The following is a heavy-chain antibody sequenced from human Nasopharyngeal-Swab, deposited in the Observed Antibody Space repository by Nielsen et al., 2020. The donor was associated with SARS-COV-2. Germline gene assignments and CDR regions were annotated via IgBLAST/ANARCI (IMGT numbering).Heavy chain of an antibody. CDR2: IYYSGST. CDR3: ARTLTYLHQTYSGYDNDNWFDP. V-gene: IGHV4-39*01. D-gene: IGHD5-12*01. Sequence: WIRQPPGKGLEWIGSIYYSGSTYYNPSLKSRVTISVDTSKNQFSLKLSSVTAADTAVYYCARTLTYLHQTYSGYDNDNWFDPWGQGTLVTSPQ. J-gene: IGHJ5*02.